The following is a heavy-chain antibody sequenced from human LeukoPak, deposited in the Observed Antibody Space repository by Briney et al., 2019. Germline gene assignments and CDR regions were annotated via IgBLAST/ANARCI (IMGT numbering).Heavy chain of an antibody. V-gene: IGHV3-23*01. CDR2: ISGSGGST. D-gene: IGHD3-3*01. CDR3: AKVTPADYDFWSGYLYYFDY. Sequence: PGGSLRLSCAAPGFTFSSYAMSWVRQAPGKGLEWVSAISGSGGSTYYADSVKGRFTISRDNSKNTLCLQMNSLRAEDTAVYYCAKVTPADYDFWSGYLYYFDYWGQGTLVTVSS. CDR1: GFTFSSYA. J-gene: IGHJ4*02.